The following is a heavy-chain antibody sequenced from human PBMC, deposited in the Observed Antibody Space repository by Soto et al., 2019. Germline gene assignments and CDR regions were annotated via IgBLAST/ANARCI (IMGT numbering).Heavy chain of an antibody. V-gene: IGHV4-39*01. D-gene: IGHD6-19*01. CDR1: GGSISSSSYY. CDR3: ARLRVAGRIEY. J-gene: IGHJ4*02. CDR2: IYYSGST. Sequence: PSETLSLTCTVSGGSISSSSYYWGWIRQPPGKGLEWIGSIYYSGSTYYNPSLKSRVTISVDTSKNQLSLKLSSVTAADTAVYYCARLRVAGRIEYWGQGTLVTVSS.